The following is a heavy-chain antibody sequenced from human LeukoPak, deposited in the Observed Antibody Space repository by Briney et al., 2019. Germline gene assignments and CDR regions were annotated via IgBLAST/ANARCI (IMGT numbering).Heavy chain of an antibody. J-gene: IGHJ4*02. CDR1: GGTFSSCA. CDR3: ARGEYYYDSSGYEFDY. CDR2: IIPIFGTA. Sequence: ASVKVSCKASGGTFSSCAISWVRQAPGQGLEWMGRIIPIFGTANYAQKFQGRVTITTDESTSTAYMELSSLRSEDTAVYYCARGEYYYDSSGYEFDYWGQGTLVTVSS. V-gene: IGHV1-69*05. D-gene: IGHD3-22*01.